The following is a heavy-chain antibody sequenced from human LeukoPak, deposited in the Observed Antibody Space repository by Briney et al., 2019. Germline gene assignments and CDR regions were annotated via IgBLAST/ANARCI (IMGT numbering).Heavy chain of an antibody. D-gene: IGHD3-3*01. CDR1: GGTFSSYA. CDR3: ARGPYTQRHYDFWTHPYYYYMDV. CDR2: IIPIFGTA. J-gene: IGHJ6*03. Sequence: ASVKVSCKASGGTFSSYAISWVRQAPGQGLEWMGGIIPIFGTANYAQKFQGRVTITADESTSTAYMELSSLRSEDTAVYYCARGPYTQRHYDFWTHPYYYYMDVWGKGTTVTVSS. V-gene: IGHV1-69*13.